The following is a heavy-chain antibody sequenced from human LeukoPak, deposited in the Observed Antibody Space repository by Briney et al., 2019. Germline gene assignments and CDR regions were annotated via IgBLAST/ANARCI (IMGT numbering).Heavy chain of an antibody. V-gene: IGHV4-4*07. Sequence: SETLSLTCTVSGGSISSYYWSWIRQPAGKGLEWIGRIYTSGSTNYNPSLKSRVTMSVDTSKNQFSLKLSSVTAADTAVYYCARDYVTTPGLATYYYYMDVWGKGTTVTVSS. J-gene: IGHJ6*03. D-gene: IGHD4-17*01. CDR1: GGSISSYY. CDR2: IYTSGST. CDR3: ARDYVTTPGLATYYYYMDV.